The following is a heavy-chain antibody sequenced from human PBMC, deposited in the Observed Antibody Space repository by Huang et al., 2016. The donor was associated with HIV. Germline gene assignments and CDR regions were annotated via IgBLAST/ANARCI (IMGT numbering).Heavy chain of an antibody. CDR3: ARDRGGSRIAVAGTQYNWFDP. J-gene: IGHJ5*02. CDR1: GYTFTGYG. V-gene: IGHV1-18*04. CDR2: RSGYNGTT. D-gene: IGHD6-19*01. Sequence: QVQLVQSGAEVKKPGASVKVSCKSSGYTFTGYGISWVRQAPGQGLEWMGWRSGYNGTTNKAKKLKGEGTMTTDTTTSKAYRELRSLRSDEKAGYYCARDRGGSRIAVAGTQYNWFDPWGQGTLVTVSS.